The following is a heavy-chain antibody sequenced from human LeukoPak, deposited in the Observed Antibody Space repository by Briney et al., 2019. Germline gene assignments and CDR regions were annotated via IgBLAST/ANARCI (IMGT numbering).Heavy chain of an antibody. V-gene: IGHV5-51*01. CDR1: GYSFTNYW. J-gene: IGHJ6*02. D-gene: IGHD3-9*01. CDR2: IYPGDSDT. CDR3: ARHGSTYYDILTGYSPPGMDV. Sequence: GESLKISCQGFGYSFTNYWIGWVRQMPGKGLEWMGIIYPGDSDTRYSPSFQGQVTISADKSISTAYLQWSSLKASDTAMYYCARHGSTYYDILTGYSPPGMDVWGQGTTVTVSS.